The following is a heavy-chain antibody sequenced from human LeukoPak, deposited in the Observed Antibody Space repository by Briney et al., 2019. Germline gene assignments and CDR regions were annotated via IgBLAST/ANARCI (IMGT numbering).Heavy chain of an antibody. Sequence: TGGSLRLSCAASGFTVSSNYMSWVRQAPGKGLEWVSVIYSGGSTYYADSVKGRFTISRDNSKNTLYLQMNSLRAEDTAVYYCARGSGCSGGSCYRGSIDYWGQGTLSPSPQ. V-gene: IGHV3-53*01. D-gene: IGHD2-15*01. CDR3: ARGSGCSGGSCYRGSIDY. CDR1: GFTVSSNY. CDR2: IYSGGST. J-gene: IGHJ4*02.